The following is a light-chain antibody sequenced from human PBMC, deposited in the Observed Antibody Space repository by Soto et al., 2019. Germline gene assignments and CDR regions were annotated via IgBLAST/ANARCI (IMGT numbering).Light chain of an antibody. Sequence: QTVVTQEPSLTVSPGGAVTLTCASSTGAVTSAYYPNWFQQKPGQAPRALIYDTTNKHSWTPARFSGSLLGGTAALTLLGVQPEDEAEYYCLLYYGGAWVFGGGTKLTVL. CDR3: LLYYGGAWV. CDR2: DTT. V-gene: IGLV7-43*01. CDR1: TGAVTSAYY. J-gene: IGLJ3*02.